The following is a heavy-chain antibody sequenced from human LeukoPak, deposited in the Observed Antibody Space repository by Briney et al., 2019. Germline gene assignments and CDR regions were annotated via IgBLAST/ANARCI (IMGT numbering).Heavy chain of an antibody. Sequence: PGGSLRLSCAASGFTFSSYEMNWVRQAPGKGLEWVSYISSSGSTIYYADFVKGRFTISRDNAKNSLYLQMNSLRAEDTAVYYCARAPVLRYFDWFPEDYYYGMDVWGKGITVTVSS. J-gene: IGHJ6*04. V-gene: IGHV3-48*03. CDR2: ISSSGSTI. CDR3: ARAPVLRYFDWFPEDYYYGMDV. CDR1: GFTFSSYE. D-gene: IGHD3-9*01.